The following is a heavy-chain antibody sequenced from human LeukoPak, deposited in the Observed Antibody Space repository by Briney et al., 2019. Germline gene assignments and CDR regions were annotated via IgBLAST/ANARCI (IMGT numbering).Heavy chain of an antibody. J-gene: IGHJ4*02. CDR1: GGSISSYY. CDR2: IYYSGST. CDR3: ARSYDFWSGYYDY. V-gene: IGHV4-59*01. Sequence: PSETLSLTCTVSGGSISSYYWSWIRQPPGKGLEWIGYIYYSGSTNYNPSLTSRVTISVDTSKNQFSLKLSSVTAADTAVYYCARSYDFWSGYYDYWGQGTLVTVSS. D-gene: IGHD3-3*01.